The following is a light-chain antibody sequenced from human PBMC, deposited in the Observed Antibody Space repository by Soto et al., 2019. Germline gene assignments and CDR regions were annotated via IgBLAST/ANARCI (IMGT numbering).Light chain of an antibody. Sequence: QSVLTQPPSVSGAPGQRVSISCSGSSSNIGAGYNVHWYQQLPGTAPKLLIYDNNKRPSGVPDRFSGSKSGTSASLAITGLQAEDEADYYCPSYDTSLSGFKVFGTGTKVTVL. CDR3: PSYDTSLSGFKV. J-gene: IGLJ1*01. CDR2: DNN. CDR1: SSNIGAGYN. V-gene: IGLV1-40*01.